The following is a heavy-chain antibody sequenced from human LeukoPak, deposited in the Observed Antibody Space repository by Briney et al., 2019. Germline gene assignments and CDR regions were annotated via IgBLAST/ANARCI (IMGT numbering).Heavy chain of an antibody. CDR3: ARDIRDSSGWTSFDY. Sequence: GGSLRLSCAASGFTFSSYSMNWVRQAPGKGLEWVSSISSSSSYIYYADSVNGRFTISRDNAKNSLYLQMNSLRAEDTAVYYCARDIRDSSGWTSFDYWGQGTLVTVSS. V-gene: IGHV3-21*01. J-gene: IGHJ4*02. CDR2: ISSSSSYI. CDR1: GFTFSSYS. D-gene: IGHD6-19*01.